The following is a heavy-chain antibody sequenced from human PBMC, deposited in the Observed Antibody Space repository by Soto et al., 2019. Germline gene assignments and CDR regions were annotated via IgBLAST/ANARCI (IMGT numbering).Heavy chain of an antibody. CDR2: IYYSGST. D-gene: IGHD6-6*01. V-gene: IGHV4-59*11. J-gene: IGHJ6*02. CDR1: GGSIGSHY. Sequence: LETLCLTSTVSGGSIGSHYWICIRQTPGKGPEWIGYIYYSGSTNYNPSLKSRVTISVDTPKIQFSLKLSYVTAADTAVYYCAREGVYSSSSDYYYGMDVWGQGTTVTVSS. CDR3: AREGVYSSSSDYYYGMDV.